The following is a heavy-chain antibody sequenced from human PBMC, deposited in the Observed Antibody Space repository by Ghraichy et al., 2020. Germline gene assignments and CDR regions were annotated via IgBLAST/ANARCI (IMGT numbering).Heavy chain of an antibody. Sequence: GGSLRLSCAASGFTFSSYAISWVRQAPGKGLEWVSEISGSGDSTYYADSVKGRFTISRDNSKNTLYVQMNSLRAEDTAVYYCSKGAYYYDSGPYGMDVWGPGTTVTVSS. CDR2: ISGSGDST. CDR3: SKGAYYYDSGPYGMDV. V-gene: IGHV3-23*01. D-gene: IGHD3-10*01. J-gene: IGHJ6*02. CDR1: GFTFSSYA.